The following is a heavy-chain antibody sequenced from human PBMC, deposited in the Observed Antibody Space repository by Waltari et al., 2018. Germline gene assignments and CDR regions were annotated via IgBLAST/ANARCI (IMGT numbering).Heavy chain of an antibody. CDR2: IQRSGRT. J-gene: IGHJ4*02. Sequence: QLQLEESGPGLVKPSGTLSLTSAVSGDSMSSSDWWSWVRQPPGQGLEWIGQIQRSGRTNYNPSFASRVTMSIDTSNNNFSLRVTSATAADTAVYYCARDRGKGIYLDSWGQGTLVTVSP. CDR1: GDSMSSSDW. CDR3: ARDRGKGIYLDS. V-gene: IGHV4-4*02. D-gene: IGHD2-15*01.